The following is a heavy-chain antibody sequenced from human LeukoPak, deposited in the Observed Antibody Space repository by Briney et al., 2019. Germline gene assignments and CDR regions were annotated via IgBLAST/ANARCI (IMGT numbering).Heavy chain of an antibody. CDR1: GFTFSDYY. J-gene: IGHJ3*02. CDR2: ISSSGSTI. Sequence: GGSLRLSCAASGFTFSDYYMSWIRQAPGKGLEWVSYISSSGSTIYYADSVKGRFTFSRDNSKNTLSLQMNSLRAEDTAVYYCAKERGPFDAFDIWGQGTMVTVSS. CDR3: AKERGPFDAFDI. V-gene: IGHV3-11*04.